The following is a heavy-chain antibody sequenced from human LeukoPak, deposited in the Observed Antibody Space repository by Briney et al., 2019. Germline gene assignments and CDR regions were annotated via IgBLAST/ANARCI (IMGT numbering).Heavy chain of an antibody. J-gene: IGHJ6*02. V-gene: IGHV4-34*01. CDR1: GGSFSAYL. D-gene: IGHD3-10*01. CDR2: INHSGST. Sequence: SETLSLTCALYGGSFSAYLWTWIRQPPGKGLEWIGEINHSGSTNYNPSLKSRVTISVDTSKNQFSLKLSSVTAADAAVYYCARHPSYHGSGGAMDVWGQGTTVTVSS. CDR3: ARHPSYHGSGGAMDV.